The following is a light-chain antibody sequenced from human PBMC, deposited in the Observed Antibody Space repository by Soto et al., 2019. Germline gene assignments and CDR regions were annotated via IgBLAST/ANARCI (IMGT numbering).Light chain of an antibody. CDR3: QKNKSLYT. CDR1: QSISSW. V-gene: IGKV1-5*03. CDR2: KAS. Sequence: DIQMTQSPSTLSASVGDRVTITCRASQSISSWLAWYQQKPGKAPKLLIYKASSIGSEVPSRFSGSGSGTEFTLTIRRLQDDAVETYHCQKNKSLYTFGQGTKLEIK. J-gene: IGKJ2*01.